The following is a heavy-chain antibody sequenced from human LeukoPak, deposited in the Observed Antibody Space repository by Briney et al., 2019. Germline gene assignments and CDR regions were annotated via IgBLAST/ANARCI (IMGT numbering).Heavy chain of an antibody. V-gene: IGHV4-59*01. CDR2: IYYSGST. Sequence: SETLPLTCTVSGGSISSYYWSWIRQPPGKELEWIGYIYYSGSTNYNPSLKSRVTISVDTSKNQFSLKLSAATAADTAVYYCASGYCSSTSCLFDPWGQGTLVTVSS. CDR3: ASGYCSSTSCLFDP. J-gene: IGHJ5*02. D-gene: IGHD2-2*03. CDR1: GGSISSYY.